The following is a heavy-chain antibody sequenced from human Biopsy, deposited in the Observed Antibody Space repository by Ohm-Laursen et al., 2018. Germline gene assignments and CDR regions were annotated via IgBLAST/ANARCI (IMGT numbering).Heavy chain of an antibody. Sequence: GASVKVSCKASGGTFTNYAISWVRQAPGQGLEWMGGIIPIFGTANYAQKFQGRVAITADELTSTAYMELSSLRSDDTAVYYCARDALGGGSYRFFYWGQGSLVTVSS. J-gene: IGHJ4*02. CDR2: IIPIFGTA. CDR1: GGTFTNYA. CDR3: ARDALGGGSYRFFY. V-gene: IGHV1-69*13. D-gene: IGHD1-26*01.